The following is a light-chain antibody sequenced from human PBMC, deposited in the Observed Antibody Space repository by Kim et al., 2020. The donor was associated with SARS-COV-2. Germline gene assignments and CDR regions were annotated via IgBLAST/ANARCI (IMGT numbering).Light chain of an antibody. CDR1: KNISNS. V-gene: IGKV1-NL1*01. J-gene: IGKJ4*01. CDR3: QQYYSPPLS. CDR2: ATS. Sequence: VRARLTLTCRASKNISNSLAWYQQTPGKAPKLLLSATSKLERGVPSRFSGSGSGTTYTLTIHSLQPEDFATYYCQQYYSPPLSFGGGTKVDIK.